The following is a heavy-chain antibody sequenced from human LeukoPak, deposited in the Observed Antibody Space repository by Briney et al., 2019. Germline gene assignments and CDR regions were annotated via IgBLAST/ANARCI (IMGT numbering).Heavy chain of an antibody. J-gene: IGHJ6*02. D-gene: IGHD6-19*01. CDR2: IYYSGST. V-gene: IGHV4-30-4*02. CDR3: ARDGQLRTFGYSSMPYYYYGMDV. CDR1: GASISSGDYH. Sequence: SETLSLTCTVSGASISSGDYHWNWIRQPPGKGLEWIGYIYYSGSTYYNPSLKSRVTISVDTSKNQFSLKLSSVTAADTAVYYCARDGQLRTFGYSSMPYYYYGMDVWGQGTTVTVSS.